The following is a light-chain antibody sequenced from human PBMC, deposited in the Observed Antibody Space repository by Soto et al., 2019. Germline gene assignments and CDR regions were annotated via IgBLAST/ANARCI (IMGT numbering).Light chain of an antibody. CDR1: SSNIGSNY. V-gene: IGLV1-47*02. CDR3: AACDDSLSGLYV. Sequence: QSVLTQPPSASGTPGQRVTISCSGSSSNIGSNYVYWYQQLPGTAPKLLIYSNNQRPSGVPDRFSGSKSGTSASLDISGLRSEDEADYYCAACDDSLSGLYVLGTATKAPVL. CDR2: SNN. J-gene: IGLJ1*01.